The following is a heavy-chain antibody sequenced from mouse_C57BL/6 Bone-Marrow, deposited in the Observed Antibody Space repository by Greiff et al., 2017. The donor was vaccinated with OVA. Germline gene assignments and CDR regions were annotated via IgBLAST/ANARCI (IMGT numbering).Heavy chain of an antibody. Sequence: QVQLKESGAELMKPGASVKLSCKATGYTFTGYWIEWVKQRPGRGLEWIGEISPGSGSTNYNEKFKGKATFTADTSSNTAYMQLSSLTTKDSAIYYSAKELGRVHWGQGTTLTVSS. J-gene: IGHJ2*01. CDR3: AKELGRVH. CDR2: ISPGSGST. V-gene: IGHV1-9*01. D-gene: IGHD4-1*01. CDR1: GYTFTGYW.